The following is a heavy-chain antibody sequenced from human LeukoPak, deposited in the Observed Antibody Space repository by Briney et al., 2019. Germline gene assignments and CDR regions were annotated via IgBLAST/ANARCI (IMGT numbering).Heavy chain of an antibody. D-gene: IGHD3-9*01. CDR3: ARVGGWGGDHEIVTGYKFDRDHNWIDS. CDR2: IYYSGST. Sequence: SETLSLTCTVSGGSISSSSYYWGWIRQPPGKGLEWIGSIYYSGSTYYNPSLSRRVTILVDTSKNQFSLKLSSVTAADTAIYYCARVGGWGGDHEIVTGYKFDRDHNWIDSWGQGTLVTVSS. V-gene: IGHV4-39*07. J-gene: IGHJ5*01. CDR1: GGSISSSSYY.